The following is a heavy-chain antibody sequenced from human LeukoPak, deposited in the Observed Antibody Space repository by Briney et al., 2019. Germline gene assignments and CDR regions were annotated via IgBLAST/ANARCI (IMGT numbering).Heavy chain of an antibody. CDR3: ARDYYDSSGYYSGRYYYYMDV. CDR1: GGTFSSYA. Sequence: SVKVSCEASGGTFSSYAISWVRQAPGQGLEWMGGIIPIFGTANYAQKFQGRVTITTDESTSTAYMELSSLRSEDTAVYYCARDYYDSSGYYSGRYYYYMDVWGKGTTVTVSS. V-gene: IGHV1-69*05. CDR2: IIPIFGTA. D-gene: IGHD3-22*01. J-gene: IGHJ6*03.